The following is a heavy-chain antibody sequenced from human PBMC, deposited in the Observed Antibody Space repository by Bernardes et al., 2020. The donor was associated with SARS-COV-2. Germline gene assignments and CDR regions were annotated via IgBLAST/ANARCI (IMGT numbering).Heavy chain of an antibody. J-gene: IGHJ3*02. CDR3: ARDRYCSSTSCPGAFDI. CDR1: GFTFSSYS. CDR2: ISSSSSYI. Sequence: VGSLRLSCAASGFTFSSYSMNWVRQAPGKGLEWVSSISSSSSYIYYADSVKGRFTISRDNAKNSLYLQMNSLRAEDTAVYYCARDRYCSSTSCPGAFDIWGQGTMVTVSS. D-gene: IGHD2-2*01. V-gene: IGHV3-21*01.